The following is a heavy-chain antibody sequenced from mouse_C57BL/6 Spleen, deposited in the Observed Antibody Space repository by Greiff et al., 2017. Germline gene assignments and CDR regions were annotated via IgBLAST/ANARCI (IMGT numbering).Heavy chain of an antibody. Sequence: QVQLQQPGAELVMPGASVKLSCKASGYTFTSYWMHWVKQRPGQGLEWIGEIDPSDSYTNYNQKFKGKSTLTVDKSSRTAYRQLSSLTSEDSAVYYCATGWLLGAMDYWGQGTSVTVSS. V-gene: IGHV1-69*01. CDR1: GYTFTSYW. CDR2: IDPSDSYT. CDR3: ATGWLLGAMDY. J-gene: IGHJ4*01. D-gene: IGHD2-3*01.